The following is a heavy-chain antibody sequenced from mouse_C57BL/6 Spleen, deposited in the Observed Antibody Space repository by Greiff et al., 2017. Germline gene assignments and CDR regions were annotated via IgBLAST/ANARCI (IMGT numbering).Heavy chain of an antibody. D-gene: IGHD2-3*01. CDR3: TTSSDGYYDYFDY. CDR1: GFNIKDDY. CDR2: IDPENGDT. Sequence: VQLQQSGAGLVRPGASVKLSCTASGFNIKDDYMHWVKQRPEQGLEWIGWIDPENGDTEYASKFQGKATITADTSSNTAYLQLSSLTSEDTAVYYCTTSSDGYYDYFDYWGQGTTLTVSS. V-gene: IGHV14-4*01. J-gene: IGHJ2*01.